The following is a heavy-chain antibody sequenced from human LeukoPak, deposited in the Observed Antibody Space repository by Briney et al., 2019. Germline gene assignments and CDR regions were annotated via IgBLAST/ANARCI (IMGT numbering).Heavy chain of an antibody. CDR1: GFTFDDYA. V-gene: IGHV3-9*03. Sequence: GGSLRLSCAASGFTFDDYAMHWVRQAPGKGLEWVSGITWNSDSIDYADSVKGRFTISRDNAKHSLYLQMNSLRAEDIALYYCAKGGGGRLIYYYYMDVWGKGTTVTVSS. J-gene: IGHJ6*03. CDR3: AKGGGGRLIYYYYMDV. D-gene: IGHD3-16*01. CDR2: ITWNSDSI.